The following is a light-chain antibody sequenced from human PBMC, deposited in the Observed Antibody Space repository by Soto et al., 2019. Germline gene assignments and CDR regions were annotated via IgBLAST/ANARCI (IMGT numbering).Light chain of an antibody. CDR3: QQYNNWLRDPYT. V-gene: IGKV3-15*01. CDR2: GAS. J-gene: IGKJ2*01. Sequence: EIVMTQSPATLSVSPGESATLSCRASQSVSSNLAWYQQKPGQAPRLLIYGASTRATGIPARFSGSGSGTEFTLTISSLQSEDLAVYYCQQYNNWLRDPYTFGQGTQL. CDR1: QSVSSN.